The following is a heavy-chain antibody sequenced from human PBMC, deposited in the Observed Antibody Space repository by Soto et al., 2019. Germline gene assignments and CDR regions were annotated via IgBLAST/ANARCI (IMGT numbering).Heavy chain of an antibody. CDR3: ARLRGFGGLSRTWYFEL. CDR1: GGSIPSLIYY. Sequence: KPSETLSLTCAVSGGSIPSLIYYWGWVRQPPGKGLEWIGAIYYTGATHYNPSLKSRVTMSVDTSKNHFSLNVASVTAADTAIYYCARLRGFGGLSRTWYFELWGRGTLVTVSS. V-gene: IGHV4-39*02. J-gene: IGHJ2*01. D-gene: IGHD3-10*01. CDR2: IYYTGAT.